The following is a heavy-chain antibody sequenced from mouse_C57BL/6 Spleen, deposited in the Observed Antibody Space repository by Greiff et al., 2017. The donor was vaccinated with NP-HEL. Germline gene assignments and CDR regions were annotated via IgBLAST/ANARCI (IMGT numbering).Heavy chain of an antibody. CDR3: AREGNWDGYFDV. V-gene: IGHV1-82*01. J-gene: IGHJ1*03. Sequence: QVQLQQSGPELVKPGASVKISCKASGYAFSSSWMNWVKQRPGKGLEWIGRIYPGDGDTNYNGKFKGKATLTADKSSSTAYMQLSSLTSEDSAVYFCAREGNWDGYFDVWGTGTTVTVSS. CDR2: IYPGDGDT. D-gene: IGHD4-1*01. CDR1: GYAFSSSW.